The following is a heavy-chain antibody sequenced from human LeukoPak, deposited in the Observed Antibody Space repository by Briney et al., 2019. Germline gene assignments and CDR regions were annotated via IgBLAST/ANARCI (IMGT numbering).Heavy chain of an antibody. CDR3: ASLDYFDSSDYGDY. CDR2: ISGSGGST. CDR1: GFTFSSCA. Sequence: GGSLRLSCAASGFTFSSCAMSWVRQAPGKGLEWVSAISGSGGSTYYADSVKGRFTISRDDSKNTLYVQMNSLRAEDTALYYCASLDYFDSSDYGDYWGQGTRVTVSS. D-gene: IGHD3-22*01. V-gene: IGHV3-23*01. J-gene: IGHJ4*02.